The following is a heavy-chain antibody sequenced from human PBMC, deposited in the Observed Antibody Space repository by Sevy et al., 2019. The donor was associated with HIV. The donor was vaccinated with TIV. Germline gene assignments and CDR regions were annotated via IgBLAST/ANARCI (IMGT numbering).Heavy chain of an antibody. Sequence: GGSLRLSCAASGFSFSTFAIHWVRQAPGKGLEWVAVISYDGSNQNYGDSVKGRFNISRDNSKNTLYLQINSLRPEDTAVYYCTRDRFWLGPLPKEYYGMDVWGQGTTVTVSS. CDR1: GFSFSTFA. CDR2: ISYDGSNQ. J-gene: IGHJ6*02. V-gene: IGHV3-30*04. CDR3: TRDRFWLGPLPKEYYGMDV. D-gene: IGHD3-3*01.